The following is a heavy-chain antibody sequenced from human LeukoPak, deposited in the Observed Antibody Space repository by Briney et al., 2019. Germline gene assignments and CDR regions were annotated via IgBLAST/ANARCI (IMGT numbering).Heavy chain of an antibody. Sequence: ASVKVSCKASGGTFSRFTISWVRRAPGQGFEWMGGITPIFGTANFAQKFQGRVSITADGSTSTAFMELSSLRSEDTAVYYCAREWGLESSGYYYAYWGQGTLVTVSS. D-gene: IGHD3-22*01. V-gene: IGHV1-69*13. CDR3: AREWGLESSGYYYAY. CDR1: GGTFSRFT. J-gene: IGHJ4*02. CDR2: ITPIFGTA.